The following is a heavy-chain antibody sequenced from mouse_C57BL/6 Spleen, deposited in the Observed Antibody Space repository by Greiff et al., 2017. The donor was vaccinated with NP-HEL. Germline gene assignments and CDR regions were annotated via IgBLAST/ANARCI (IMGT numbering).Heavy chain of an antibody. CDR3: ARRGYDYDGVWFAY. CDR2: INPNNGGT. J-gene: IGHJ3*01. CDR1: GYTFTDYN. Sequence: VQLKQSGPELVKPGASVKIPCKASGYTFTDYNMDWVKQSHGKSLEWIGDINPNNGGTIYNQKFKGKATLTVDKSSSTAYMELRSLTSEDTAVYYCARRGYDYDGVWFAYWGQGTLVTVSA. V-gene: IGHV1-18*01. D-gene: IGHD2-4*01.